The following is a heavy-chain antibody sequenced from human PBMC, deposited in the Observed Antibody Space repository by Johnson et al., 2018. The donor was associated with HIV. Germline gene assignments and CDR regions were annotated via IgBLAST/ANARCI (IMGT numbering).Heavy chain of an antibody. CDR3: AGAGSSSDDAFDI. Sequence: VQLVESGGGLVQPGGSLRLSCAASGFTLSSYWMSWVRQAPGKGLEWVANIKQDGSEKYYVDSVKGRFTISRDNAKNSLYLQMNSLRAEDTAVYYCAGAGSSSDDAFDIWGQGTMVTVSS. J-gene: IGHJ3*02. D-gene: IGHD6-6*01. CDR1: GFTLSSYW. V-gene: IGHV3-7*02. CDR2: IKQDGSEK.